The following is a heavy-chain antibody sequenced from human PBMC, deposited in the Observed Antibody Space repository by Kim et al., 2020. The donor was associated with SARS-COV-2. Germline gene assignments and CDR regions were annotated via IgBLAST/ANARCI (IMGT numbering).Heavy chain of an antibody. Sequence: GGSLRLSCTTSGFTFTGHAMSWVRQAPGKGLEWVSSIDGSDGTTYYVDSVKGRFPISRDDSKNTLYLLMSDLRADDTATYYCLKGGWGWIWDYWGQGTLVTVSS. V-gene: IGHV3-23*01. CDR2: IDGSDGTT. D-gene: IGHD2-21*01. CDR3: LKGGWGWIWDY. CDR1: GFTFTGHA. J-gene: IGHJ4*02.